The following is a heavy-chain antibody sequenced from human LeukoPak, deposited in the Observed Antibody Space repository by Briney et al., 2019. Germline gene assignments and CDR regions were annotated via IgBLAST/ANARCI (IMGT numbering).Heavy chain of an antibody. J-gene: IGHJ6*02. CDR1: GGSISSSNYC. D-gene: IGHD5-18*01. V-gene: IGHV4-39*01. Sequence: PSETLSLTCTVSGGSISSSNYCWGWIRQPPGKGLEWIGSRRYSGSTFYNPSLKSRVTMSVDTSMNQFSLKLSSMTAADTAVYYCARQEYSPGYHYYYGMDVWGQGTTVTVSS. CDR3: ARQEYSPGYHYYYGMDV. CDR2: RRYSGST.